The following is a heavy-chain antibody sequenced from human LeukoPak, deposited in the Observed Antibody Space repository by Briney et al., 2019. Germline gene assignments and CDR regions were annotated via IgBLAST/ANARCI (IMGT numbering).Heavy chain of an antibody. CDR3: ATRVAYCGGDCFWGFDY. V-gene: IGHV4-4*07. J-gene: IGHJ4*02. Sequence: SETLSLTCTVSGGSITSYYWTWIRQPAGKGLEWIGRIYSSGSTYYNPSLKSRVTISVDTSKNQFSLKLSSVTAADTAVYYCATRVAYCGGDCFWGFDYWGQGTPVTVSS. CDR2: IYSSGST. D-gene: IGHD2-21*02. CDR1: GGSITSYY.